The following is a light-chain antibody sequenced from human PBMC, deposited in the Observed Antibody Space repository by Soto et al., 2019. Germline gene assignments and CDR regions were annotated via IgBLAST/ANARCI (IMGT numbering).Light chain of an antibody. CDR1: HSISRY. J-gene: IGKJ1*01. Sequence: DIQMTQSPSSLSASVGAIVTITFLASHSISRYLNWYQQKPGKAPKLLIYVASSLQSGVPSRFSGSGSGTEFTLTISSLQPDDLATYYCQHYNSYSEAFGQGTKVDIK. CDR3: QHYNSYSEA. V-gene: IGKV1-5*01. CDR2: VAS.